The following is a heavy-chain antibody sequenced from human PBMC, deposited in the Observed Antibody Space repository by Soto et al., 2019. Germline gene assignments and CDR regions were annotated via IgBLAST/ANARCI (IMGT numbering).Heavy chain of an antibody. Sequence: PWETLSLTCAVYGGSFSGYYWSWIRQPPGKGLEWIGEINHSGSTNYNPSLKSRVTISVDTSKNQFSLKLSSVTAADTAVYYCAIPQRRGSLVEYGMDVWGQGTTVTVSS. CDR2: INHSGST. D-gene: IGHD1-26*01. CDR1: GGSFSGYY. J-gene: IGHJ6*02. CDR3: AIPQRRGSLVEYGMDV. V-gene: IGHV4-34*01.